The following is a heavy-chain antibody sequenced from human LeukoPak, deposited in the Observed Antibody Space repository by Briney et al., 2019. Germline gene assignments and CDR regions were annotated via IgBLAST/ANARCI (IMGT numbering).Heavy chain of an antibody. Sequence: SQTLSLTCTVSGGSISSGGYYWSWIRQHPGKGLEWIGYIYYSGSTNYNPSLKSRVTISVDTSKNQFSLKLSSVTAADTAVYYCARAAYDFWSGYPNWFDPWGQGTLVTVSS. J-gene: IGHJ5*02. V-gene: IGHV4-61*08. CDR1: GGSISSGGYY. CDR2: IYYSGST. CDR3: ARAAYDFWSGYPNWFDP. D-gene: IGHD3-3*01.